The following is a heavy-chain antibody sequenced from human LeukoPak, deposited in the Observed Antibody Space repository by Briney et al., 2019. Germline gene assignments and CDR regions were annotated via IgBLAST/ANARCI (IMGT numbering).Heavy chain of an antibody. D-gene: IGHD4-23*01. V-gene: IGHV1-46*01. CDR1: GYTFTSYY. CDR3: AKDPDYGGNFPEYFQH. CDR2: INPSGGST. Sequence: ASVKVSCKASGYTFTSYYMHWVRQAPGQGLEWMGIINPSGGSTSYAQKFQGRVTMTRDTSTSTVYMELSSLRSEDTAVYYCAKDPDYGGNFPEYFQHWGQGTLVTVSS. J-gene: IGHJ1*01.